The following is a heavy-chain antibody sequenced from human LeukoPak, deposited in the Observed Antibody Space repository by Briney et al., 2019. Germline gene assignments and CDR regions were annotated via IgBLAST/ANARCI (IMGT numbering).Heavy chain of an antibody. CDR2: IYYSGST. Sequence: SETLSLTCTVPGGSISSYYWSWIRQPPGKGLEWIGYIYYSGSTNYNPSLKSRVTISVDTSKNQFSLKLSSVTAADTAVYYCASGSYYFDYWGQGTLVTVSS. CDR3: ASGSYYFDY. J-gene: IGHJ4*02. V-gene: IGHV4-59*01. CDR1: GGSISSYY. D-gene: IGHD1-26*01.